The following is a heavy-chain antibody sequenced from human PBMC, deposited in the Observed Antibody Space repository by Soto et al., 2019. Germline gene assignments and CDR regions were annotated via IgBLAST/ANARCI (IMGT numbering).Heavy chain of an antibody. CDR1: GYTFTSYG. V-gene: IGHV1-18*01. CDR3: AREYGSGSRFDY. J-gene: IGHJ4*02. D-gene: IGHD3-10*01. CDR2: ISAYNGNT. Sequence: QVQLVQSGAEVKKPGASVKVSCKASGYTFTSYGISWVRQAPGQGREWMGWISAYNGNTNYAQKSQGRVTMTTDPSTSKGYVELRSLRSDDTAVYYCAREYGSGSRFDYWGQGTLVTVSS.